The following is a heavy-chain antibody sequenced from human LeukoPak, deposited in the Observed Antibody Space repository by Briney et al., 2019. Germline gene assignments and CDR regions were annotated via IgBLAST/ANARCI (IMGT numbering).Heavy chain of an antibody. CDR1: EFSVGSNY. V-gene: IGHV3-53*01. CDR2: IYSGGST. J-gene: IGHJ4*02. Sequence: GGSLRLSCAASEFSVGSNYMTWVRQAPGKGLEWVSLIYSGGSTYYADSVKGRFTISRDNSKNTLYLQMNSLRAEDTAVYYCAKDSKYYDFWSGYYPFDYWGQGTLVTVSS. D-gene: IGHD3-3*01. CDR3: AKDSKYYDFWSGYYPFDY.